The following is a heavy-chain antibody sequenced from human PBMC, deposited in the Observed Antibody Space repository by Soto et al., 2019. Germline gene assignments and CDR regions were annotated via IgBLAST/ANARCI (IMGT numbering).Heavy chain of an antibody. CDR1: GFTFGRHG. CDR3: ARDDDYPDKGLDY. J-gene: IGHJ4*02. Sequence: QVPLVESGGGVVQPGGSLRLSCAASGFTFGRHGMHWVRQAPGKGLEWVAVIGSDGARDSYADSMKGRFSISRDNGQSTLYLQINSLRVEDTAVYYCARDDDYPDKGLDYWGQGTLVTVSS. CDR2: IGSDGARD. V-gene: IGHV3-33*01. D-gene: IGHD4-17*01.